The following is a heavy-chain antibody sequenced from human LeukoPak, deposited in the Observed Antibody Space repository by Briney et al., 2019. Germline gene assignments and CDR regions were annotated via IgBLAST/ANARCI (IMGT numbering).Heavy chain of an antibody. Sequence: GGSLRLSCAASGFTFSSYAMSWVRQAPGKGLEWVANIKQDGSENYYVDSVKGRFTISRDNAKNSLYLQMNSLRAEDTAVYYCARDEMATSYPYYYYGMGVWGQGTTVTVSS. D-gene: IGHD5-24*01. CDR3: ARDEMATSYPYYYYGMGV. V-gene: IGHV3-7*01. CDR1: GFTFSSYA. J-gene: IGHJ6*02. CDR2: IKQDGSEN.